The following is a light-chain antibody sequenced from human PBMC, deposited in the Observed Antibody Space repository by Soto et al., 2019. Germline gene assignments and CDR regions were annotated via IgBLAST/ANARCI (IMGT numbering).Light chain of an antibody. J-gene: IGKJ1*01. Sequence: DIEMTQSPSSLSAFVGDRVTITCRASQSISTFLSWYQQKPGKAPKLLIYAISTLHSGVPSRFSASGSGTEVTLTISSLQPEDFAIYYCQQSYSSPRTFGQGTKVEI. V-gene: IGKV1-39*01. CDR1: QSISTF. CDR3: QQSYSSPRT. CDR2: AIS.